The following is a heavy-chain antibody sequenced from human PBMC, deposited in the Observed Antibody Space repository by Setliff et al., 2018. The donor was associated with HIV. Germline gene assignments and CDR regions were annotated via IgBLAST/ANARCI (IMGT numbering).Heavy chain of an antibody. J-gene: IGHJ4*02. CDR1: GYTFSRYA. V-gene: IGHV1-3*01. CDR2: INAGNGNT. CDR3: LRRATAAEAFDY. D-gene: IGHD6-13*01. Sequence: ASVKVSCKASGYTFSRYAMHWVRQAPGQRLEWMGWINAGNGNTKYSQKFQGRVSIARDTSANTAYMELSNLRSEDTAIYYCLRRATAAEAFDYWGQGTLVTVSS.